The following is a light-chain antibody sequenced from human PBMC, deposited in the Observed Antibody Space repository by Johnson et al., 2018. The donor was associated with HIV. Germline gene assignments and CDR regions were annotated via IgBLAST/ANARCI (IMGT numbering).Light chain of an antibody. V-gene: IGLV1-51*02. Sequence: QAVLTQPPSVSAAPGQTVNISCSGNVSNIESYFVSWYQQLPGAAPTLLIYEDNKRPSGIPDRFSGSKSGATATLGITGLQTGDAAECYFGTVDRRRSAGSVVGNGAKVT. CDR2: EDN. CDR1: VSNIESYF. CDR3: GTVDRRRSAGSV. J-gene: IGLJ1*01.